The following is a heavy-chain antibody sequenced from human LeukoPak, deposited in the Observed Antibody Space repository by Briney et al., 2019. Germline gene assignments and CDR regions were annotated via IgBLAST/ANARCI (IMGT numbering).Heavy chain of an antibody. CDR2: ISSRGTNI. CDR1: GFNFNIYT. D-gene: IGHD2-2*01. J-gene: IGHJ4*02. V-gene: IGHV3-21*01. Sequence: SGGSLSLSCAASGFNFNIYTINWVRQAPGKGLEWVSSISSRGTNIYYADSVRGRFTVSRDNAKNSLFPQMNSLRAEDTAVYYCARVAGYCDSTSNCYSDYWGQGTLVTVSS. CDR3: ARVAGYCDSTSNCYSDY.